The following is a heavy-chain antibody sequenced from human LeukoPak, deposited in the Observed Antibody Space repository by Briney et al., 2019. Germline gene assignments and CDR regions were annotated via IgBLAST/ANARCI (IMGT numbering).Heavy chain of an antibody. J-gene: IGHJ4*02. V-gene: IGHV3-7*01. CDR1: GFTFSSYW. CDR2: VKHNGDEL. Sequence: PGGSLRLSCAASGFTFSSYWMTWVRQAPGKGLEWVANVKHNGDELNYVDSVEDRFTISRDNAKNSLYLHMTSLRAEDTAVYYCARELRTFDSWGQGTLVTVSS. D-gene: IGHD3-16*01. CDR3: ARELRTFDS.